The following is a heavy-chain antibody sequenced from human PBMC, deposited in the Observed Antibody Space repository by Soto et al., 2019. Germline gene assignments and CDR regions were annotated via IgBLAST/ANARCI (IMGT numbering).Heavy chain of an antibody. D-gene: IGHD3-3*01. J-gene: IGHJ3*02. Sequence: GASVKVSCKVSGYTLTELSMHWVRQAPGKGLEWMGGFDPEDGETIYAQKFQGRVTMTEDTSTDTAYMELSSLRSEDTAVYYCATWGGEYYDFWSGYFGNAFDIWGQGTMVTVSS. CDR3: ATWGGEYYDFWSGYFGNAFDI. V-gene: IGHV1-24*01. CDR2: FDPEDGET. CDR1: GYTLTELS.